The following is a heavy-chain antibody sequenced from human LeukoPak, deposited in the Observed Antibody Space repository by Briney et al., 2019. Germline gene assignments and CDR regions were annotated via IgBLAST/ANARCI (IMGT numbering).Heavy chain of an antibody. CDR2: IYYSGST. CDR3: ARSYDISPIDY. J-gene: IGHJ4*02. D-gene: IGHD3-9*01. Sequence: SETLSLTCTVSGGSISSGDYYWSWVRQPPGKGLEWIGYIYYSGSTYYNPSLESRVTISVDTSKNQFSLKLSSVTAADTAVYYCARSYDISPIDYWGQGTLVTVSS. V-gene: IGHV4-30-4*08. CDR1: GGSISSGDYY.